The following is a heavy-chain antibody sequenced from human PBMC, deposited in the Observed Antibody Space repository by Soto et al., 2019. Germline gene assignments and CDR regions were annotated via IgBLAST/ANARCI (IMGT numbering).Heavy chain of an antibody. J-gene: IGHJ4*02. V-gene: IGHV4-59*01. CDR1: GGSISSYY. Sequence: SETLSLTCTVSGGSISSYYWSWIRQSPGKGLEWIGYIYYSGSTNYNPPLKSRVTISVDTSKNQFSLKLSSVTAADTAVYYCARSDGRYWGQGTLVTVSS. CDR2: IYYSGST. CDR3: ARSDGRY.